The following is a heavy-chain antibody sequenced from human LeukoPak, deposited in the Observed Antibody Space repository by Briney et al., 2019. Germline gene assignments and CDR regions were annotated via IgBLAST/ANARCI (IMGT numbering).Heavy chain of an antibody. Sequence: SETLSLTCTVSGGSISSYYWSWIRQPPGKGLEWIGYIYYSGSTNYNPSLKSRVTISVDTSKNQFSLKLSSVTAADTAVYYCARIIAVAGIYYFDCWGQGTLVTVSS. D-gene: IGHD6-19*01. CDR1: GGSISSYY. CDR3: ARIIAVAGIYYFDC. V-gene: IGHV4-59*01. J-gene: IGHJ4*02. CDR2: IYYSGST.